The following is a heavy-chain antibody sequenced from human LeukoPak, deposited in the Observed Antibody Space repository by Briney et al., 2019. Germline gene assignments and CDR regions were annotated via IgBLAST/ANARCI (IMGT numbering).Heavy chain of an antibody. CDR3: ARDFGDGDV. D-gene: IGHD3-10*01. Sequence: HSGGSLRLSCAASGFTFSSYAMHWGRQAPGKGLEYVSAISSNGGSTYYATSVKGRFTISRDNSKNTLYLQMGSLRAEDMAVYYCARDFGDGDVWGQGTTVTVSS. J-gene: IGHJ6*02. V-gene: IGHV3-64*01. CDR1: GFTFSSYA. CDR2: ISSNGGST.